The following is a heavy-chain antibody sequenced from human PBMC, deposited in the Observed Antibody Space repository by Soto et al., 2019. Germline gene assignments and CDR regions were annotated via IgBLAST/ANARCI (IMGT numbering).Heavy chain of an antibody. D-gene: IGHD1-26*01. CDR3: ANLGIGGNKVGATGAFDI. Sequence: GGSLRLSCAASGFTFSSYAMSWVRQAPGKGLEWVSAISGSGGSTYYADSVKGRFTISRDNSKNTLYLQMNSLRAEDTAVYYCANLGIGGNKVGATGAFDIWGQGTMVTVSS. CDR1: GFTFSSYA. J-gene: IGHJ3*02. CDR2: ISGSGGST. V-gene: IGHV3-23*01.